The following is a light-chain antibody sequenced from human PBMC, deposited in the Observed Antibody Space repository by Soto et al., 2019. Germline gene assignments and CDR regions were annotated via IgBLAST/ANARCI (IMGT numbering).Light chain of an antibody. J-gene: IGLJ2*01. V-gene: IGLV2-14*02. Sequence: QSALTQPASVSGSPGQSITISCTGTSSDVGSYNLVSWYQQHPGKAPKLIILEVLNRPSGVSDRFSGSKSGNTASLTISGLQADDEADYYCSSYSRDTTVLFGGGTKLTVL. CDR2: EVL. CDR1: SSDVGSYNL. CDR3: SSYSRDTTVL.